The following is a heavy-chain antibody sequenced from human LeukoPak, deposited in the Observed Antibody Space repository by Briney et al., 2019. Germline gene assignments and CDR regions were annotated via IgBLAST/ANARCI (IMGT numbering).Heavy chain of an antibody. CDR2: ISWDGGST. CDR1: GSTFDDYA. J-gene: IGHJ4*02. V-gene: IGHV3-43D*03. D-gene: IGHD6-13*01. Sequence: GGSLRLSCAASGSTFDDYAMHWVRQAPGKGLEWVSLISWDGGSTYYADSVKGRFTISRDNSKNSLYLQMNSLRAEDTALYYCAKDYSSSWYMIDYWGQGTLVTVSS. CDR3: AKDYSSSWYMIDY.